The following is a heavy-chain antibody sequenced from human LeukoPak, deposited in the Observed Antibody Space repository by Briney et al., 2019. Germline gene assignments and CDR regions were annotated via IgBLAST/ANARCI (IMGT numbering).Heavy chain of an antibody. Sequence: SETPSLTCTVSGVSINSHYLSWIRQPPGKGLEWIGHISGSGGTNYNPSLKSRVTMSVDTSKRQFSLTLKSLTAADTAVYYCVVSPNQDFFDYWGQGPLVTVS. CDR3: VVSPNQDFFDY. V-gene: IGHV4-4*09. CDR2: ISGSGGT. CDR1: GVSINSHY. J-gene: IGHJ4*02.